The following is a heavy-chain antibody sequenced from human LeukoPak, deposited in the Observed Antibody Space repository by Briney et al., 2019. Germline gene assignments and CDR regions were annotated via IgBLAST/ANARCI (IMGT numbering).Heavy chain of an antibody. V-gene: IGHV3-15*01. CDR2: IKSKTDGGTT. Sequence: GGSLRLSCAAFGFTFSNAWMSWVRQAPGKGLEWVGRIKSKTDGGTTDYAAPVKGRFTISRDDSKNTLYLQMNSLKTEDTAVYYCTTYVGTMVRGVITNTHNWGQGTLVTVSS. D-gene: IGHD3-10*01. CDR1: GFTFSNAW. CDR3: TTYVGTMVRGVITNTHN. J-gene: IGHJ4*02.